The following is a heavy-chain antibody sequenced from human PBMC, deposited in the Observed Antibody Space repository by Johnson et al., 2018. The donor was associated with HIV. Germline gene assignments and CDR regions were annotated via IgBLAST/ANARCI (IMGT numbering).Heavy chain of an antibody. J-gene: IGHJ3*02. CDR1: GFTFRTNG. V-gene: IGHV3-30*02. CDR2: IQYDGSDK. D-gene: IGHD1-26*01. Sequence: QVQLVESGGGVVQPGGPLRLSCAASGFTFRTNGMHWVRQAPGKGLEWVSFIQYDGSDKSYADSVEGRFTISRDNSKNTLYLQINSLKTEDTGLYYCARDRGGSYDAFHIWGQGTMVTVSS. CDR3: ARDRGGSYDAFHI.